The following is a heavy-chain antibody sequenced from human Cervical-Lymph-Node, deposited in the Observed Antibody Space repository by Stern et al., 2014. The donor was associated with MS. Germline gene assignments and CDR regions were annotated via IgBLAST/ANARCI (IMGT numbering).Heavy chain of an antibody. Sequence: VQLLESGGDLVKPGGSLRLSCTGSGFAFSDYYMSWMRQAPGKGLEWVSYISASGTDIYYSDSVKGRFTTSRDNAKNSLWLQMNSLRADDTAIYYCTTDGHTDYYLYEWGQGTLVTVSS. V-gene: IGHV3-11*01. J-gene: IGHJ4*02. CDR2: ISASGTDI. D-gene: IGHD2-21*02. CDR3: TTDGHTDYYLYE. CDR1: GFAFSDYY.